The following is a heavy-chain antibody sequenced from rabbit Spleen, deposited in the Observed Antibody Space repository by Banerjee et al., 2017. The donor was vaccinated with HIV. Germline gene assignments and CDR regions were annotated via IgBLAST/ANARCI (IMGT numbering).Heavy chain of an antibody. V-gene: IGHV1S47*01. J-gene: IGHJ3*01. CDR1: GFDFSSYG. D-gene: IGHD8-1*01. CDR3: ARDGVGSSYGDL. Sequence: LVESGGGLVQPGGSLKLSCKASGFDFSSYGISWVRQAPGKGLEWIGIIGTAEGSTYYASWVNGRFTISSDNAQNTVFLQMTSLTAADTGTYFCARDGVGSSYGDLWGQGTLVTVS. CDR2: IGTAEGST.